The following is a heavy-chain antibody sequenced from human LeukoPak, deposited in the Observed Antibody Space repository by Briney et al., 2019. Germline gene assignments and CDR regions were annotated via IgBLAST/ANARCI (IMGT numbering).Heavy chain of an antibody. Sequence: GGSLRLSCTASGFTFSHSAMHWVRQAPGKGLEWVAVISYDGSNKYYVDSVKGRFTISRDNSKNTLCLQMNSLRPEDTAVYYCAKDFAGGIDYWGQGTLVTVSS. D-gene: IGHD3-3*01. CDR2: ISYDGSNK. CDR3: AKDFAGGIDY. V-gene: IGHV3-30*04. CDR1: GFTFSHSA. J-gene: IGHJ4*02.